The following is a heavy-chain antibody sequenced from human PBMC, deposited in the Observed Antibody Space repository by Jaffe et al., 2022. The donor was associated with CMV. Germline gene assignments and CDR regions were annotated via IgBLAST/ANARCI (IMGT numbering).Heavy chain of an antibody. V-gene: IGHV3-23*01. CDR2: ITGSGAST. CDR3: AKERSSTSRGAFDI. CDR1: GFSFTTYA. D-gene: IGHD6-6*01. J-gene: IGHJ3*02. Sequence: EGQVLESGGGLVQPGGSLRLSCAASGFSFTTYAMNWVRQVPGKGLEWVSGITGSGASTFYADSVKGRFTISRDNSKNTIYVQMNSLRVEDTAVYYCAKERSSTSRGAFDIWGQGTMVTVSS.